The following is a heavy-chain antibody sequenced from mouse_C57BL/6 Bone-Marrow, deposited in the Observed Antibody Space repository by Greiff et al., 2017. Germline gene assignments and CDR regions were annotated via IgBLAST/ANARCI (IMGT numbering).Heavy chain of an antibody. CDR3: ARSEITTVVAPYYFDY. CDR2: ILPGSGST. D-gene: IGHD1-1*01. J-gene: IGHJ2*01. Sequence: QVQLQQSGAELMKPGASVKLSCKATGYTFTGYWIEWVKQRPGHGLEWIGEILPGSGSTNYNEKFKGKATFTADTSSNTAYMQLSSLTTEDSAIDYCARSEITTVVAPYYFDYWGQGTTLTVSS. CDR1: GYTFTGYW. V-gene: IGHV1-9*01.